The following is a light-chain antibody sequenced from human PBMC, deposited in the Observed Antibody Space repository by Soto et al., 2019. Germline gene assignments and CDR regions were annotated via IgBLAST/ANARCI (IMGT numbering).Light chain of an antibody. Sequence: IVLPEYTDTLSLSPGERATLSCRAIQSVSNNYLAWYQQKPGQAPRLLIYGASSRATGIPDRFSGSGSGTDFTLTISRLEPGDFAVYYCQQYVTFPPGTFGQGAKVDIK. CDR3: QQYVTFPPGT. V-gene: IGKV3-20*01. J-gene: IGKJ1*01. CDR1: QSVSNNY. CDR2: GAS.